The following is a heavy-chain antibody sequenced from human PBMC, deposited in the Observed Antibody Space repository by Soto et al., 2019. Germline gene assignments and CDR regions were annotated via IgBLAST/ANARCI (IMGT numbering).Heavy chain of an antibody. CDR1: GFPFSNYA. J-gene: IGHJ4*02. V-gene: IGHV3-23*01. CDR2: ITGSGGDT. D-gene: IGHD6-13*01. CDR3: AKGSSNSRPYYFDY. Sequence: GGSLSLSCAASGFPFSNYAMSLVRQAPGKGLEWVSAITGSGGDTFQADSVKGRFTISRDNTKNTLYLQMNRLTAEDTAIYYCAKGSSNSRPYYFDYWGQGTLVTVSS.